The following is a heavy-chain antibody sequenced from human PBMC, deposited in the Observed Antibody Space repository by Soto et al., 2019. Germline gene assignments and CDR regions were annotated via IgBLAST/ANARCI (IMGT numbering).Heavy chain of an antibody. Sequence: PGESLKISWRGSGYTFTSYWIGWVRQMPGKGLEWMGIIYPGDSDTRYSPSFQGQVTISADKSISTAYLQWSSLKAYETVMYYCARQRHMVGYDYWGQGTLVTVS. CDR2: IYPGDSDT. V-gene: IGHV5-51*01. CDR1: GYTFTSYW. J-gene: IGHJ4*02. D-gene: IGHD1-26*01. CDR3: ARQRHMVGYDY.